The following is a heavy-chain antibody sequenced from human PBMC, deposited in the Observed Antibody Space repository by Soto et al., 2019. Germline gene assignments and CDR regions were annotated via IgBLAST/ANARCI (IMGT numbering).Heavy chain of an antibody. CDR3: ARDPAPTPRSYYGMDV. CDR2: IYYSGST. J-gene: IGHJ6*02. Sequence: SETLSLTCAVSGGSISSGGYSWSWIRQPPGKGLEWIGYIYYSGSTYYNPSLKSRVTISVDTSKNQFSLKLSSVTAADTAVYYCARDPAPTPRSYYGMDVWGQGTTVTVSS. V-gene: IGHV4-30-2*05. CDR1: GGSISSGGYS.